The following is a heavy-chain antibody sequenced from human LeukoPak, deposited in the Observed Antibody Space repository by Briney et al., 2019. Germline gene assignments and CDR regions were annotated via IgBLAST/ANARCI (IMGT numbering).Heavy chain of an antibody. D-gene: IGHD3-9*01. CDR3: ARGHMLTGYYNFAWFDP. CDR2: IGTAGDT. Sequence: PGGSLRLSCAASGFTFSSYDMHWVRHPTGKGLEWVSAIGTAGDTYYSHSVKGRFTISRENAKNSLYLHMNSLSAGDTAVYFCARGHMLTGYYNFAWFDPWGQGTRVTVSS. CDR1: GFTFSSYD. V-gene: IGHV3-13*01. J-gene: IGHJ5*02.